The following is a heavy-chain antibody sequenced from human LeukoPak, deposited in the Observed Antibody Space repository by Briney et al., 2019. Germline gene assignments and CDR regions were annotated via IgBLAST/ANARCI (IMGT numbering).Heavy chain of an antibody. CDR2: IIPIFGTA. J-gene: IGHJ4*02. Sequence: ASVKVTCKASGGTFSSYAISWVRQAPGQGLEWMGGIIPIFGTANYAQKFQGRVTITADESTSTAYMELSSLRSEDTAVYYCARDVGYDYGDYGEYFDYWGQGTLVTVSS. D-gene: IGHD4-17*01. V-gene: IGHV1-69*13. CDR1: GGTFSSYA. CDR3: ARDVGYDYGDYGEYFDY.